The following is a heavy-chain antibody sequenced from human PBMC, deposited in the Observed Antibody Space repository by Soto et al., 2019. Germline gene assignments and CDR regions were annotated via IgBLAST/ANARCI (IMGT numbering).Heavy chain of an antibody. Sequence: GGSLRLSCVASGFTFSNYGMHWVRQAPGKGLEWVAVISYDGSNKYYADSVKGRFTISRDNSKNTLYLQMNSLRAEDTAVYYCARADYQDAFDIWGQGTMVTVSS. CDR2: ISYDGSNK. V-gene: IGHV3-30*03. CDR1: GFTFSNYG. J-gene: IGHJ3*02. D-gene: IGHD3-10*01. CDR3: ARADYQDAFDI.